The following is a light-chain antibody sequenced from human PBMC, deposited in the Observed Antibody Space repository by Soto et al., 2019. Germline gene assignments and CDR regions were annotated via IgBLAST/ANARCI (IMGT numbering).Light chain of an antibody. CDR2: DAS. CDR3: QQRSNWPYT. Sequence: EIVLTQSPATLSLSPGERATLSCRASQSVSSYLAWYQQKPGQAPRLLIYDASNRATGIPARFSGSGSGTDFTLTISSLEPEDFAVYYCQQRSNWPYTFGKGTKLVIK. CDR1: QSVSSY. V-gene: IGKV3-11*01. J-gene: IGKJ2*01.